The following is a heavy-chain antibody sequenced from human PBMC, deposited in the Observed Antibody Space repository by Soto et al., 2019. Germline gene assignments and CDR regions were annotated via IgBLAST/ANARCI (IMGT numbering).Heavy chain of an antibody. V-gene: IGHV3-23*01. CDR2: ISGSGGST. D-gene: IGHD4-4*01. Sequence: EVQLLESGGGLVQPGGSPRLSCAASGFTFSSYAMSWVRQAPGKGLEWVSAISGSGGSTYYADSVKGRFTISRDNSKNMLYLQMNSLRAEDTAVYYCANIMTTFVDAFDIWGQGTMVTVSS. CDR3: ANIMTTFVDAFDI. CDR1: GFTFSSYA. J-gene: IGHJ3*02.